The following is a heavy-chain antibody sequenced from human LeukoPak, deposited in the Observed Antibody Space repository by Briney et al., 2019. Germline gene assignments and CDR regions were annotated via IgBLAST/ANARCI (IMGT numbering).Heavy chain of an antibody. Sequence: ASVKVSCKASGYAFDYYEITWVRQAPGQGLEWVGWISLNNGNTHYTKYAQKFQGRVTLTAGTSTATAYMELRGLRSDDTAVYYCQRVTIFGVVIDFDYWGQGTLVAVSS. CDR1: GYAFDYYE. V-gene: IGHV1-18*01. J-gene: IGHJ4*02. CDR3: QRVTIFGVVIDFDY. D-gene: IGHD3-3*01. CDR2: ISLNNGNT.